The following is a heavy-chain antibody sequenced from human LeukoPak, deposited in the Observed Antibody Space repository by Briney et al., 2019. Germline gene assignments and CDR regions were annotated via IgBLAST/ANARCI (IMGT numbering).Heavy chain of an antibody. J-gene: IGHJ3*02. V-gene: IGHV2-70*04. CDR3: ARTLTTQGGSDI. D-gene: IGHD2-15*01. CDR2: NDWDDDK. CDR1: GFSLSTSGMR. Sequence: SGPALVKPTQTLTLTCTFSGFSLSTSGMRVSWSREPPGKALEWLASNDWDDDKFYSTSLKTRLTISKDTSKNQVVLTMTNMDPVDTATYYCARTLTTQGGSDIWGQATMVTVSS.